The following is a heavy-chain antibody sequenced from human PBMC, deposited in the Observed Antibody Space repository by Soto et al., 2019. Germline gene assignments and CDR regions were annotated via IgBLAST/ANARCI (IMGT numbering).Heavy chain of an antibody. D-gene: IGHD3-16*01. CDR1: GDSITSGVHY. Sequence: QGQLQEAGPELVKPSQTLSLTCTVSGDSITSGVHYWSWIRQHPGKGLEWIGHIFYSGRSYYNPSLASRVTTSVDTSKNQFSLKLISVTAADPAVYYCARDRIMLTFGGGSGELGIDYWGQGALVTVYS. J-gene: IGHJ4*02. CDR2: IFYSGRS. CDR3: ARDRIMLTFGGGSGELGIDY. V-gene: IGHV4-31*03.